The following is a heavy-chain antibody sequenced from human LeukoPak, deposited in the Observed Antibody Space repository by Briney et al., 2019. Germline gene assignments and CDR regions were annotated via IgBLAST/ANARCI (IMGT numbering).Heavy chain of an antibody. J-gene: IGHJ4*02. CDR2: INSDETTT. V-gene: IGHV3-74*01. Sequence: GGSLRLSCAASGFTFSSYWMYWVRHAPGKGLLWVSRINSDETTTTYAEYVKGRFTISRDNAKNTLYLQMSSLRAEDTAVYYCTRGTGYGSGWSTYWGQGILVTVSS. CDR3: TRGTGYGSGWSTY. CDR1: GFTFSSYW. D-gene: IGHD6-19*01.